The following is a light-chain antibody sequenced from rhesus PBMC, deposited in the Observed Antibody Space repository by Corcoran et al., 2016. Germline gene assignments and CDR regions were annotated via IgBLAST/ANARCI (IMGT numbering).Light chain of an antibody. CDR2: DAS. J-gene: IGKJ2*01. CDR1: QSVTGS. Sequence: EIVMTQSPATLSLSPGERATLSCRASQSVTGSLAWYQQKPGQAPRLLIYDASTRATGIPDRVRGSGSGTDFTPTISSLEPEDVAVYYCLQYSNWYSFGQGTKVEIK. CDR3: LQYSNWYS. V-gene: IGKV3-24*01.